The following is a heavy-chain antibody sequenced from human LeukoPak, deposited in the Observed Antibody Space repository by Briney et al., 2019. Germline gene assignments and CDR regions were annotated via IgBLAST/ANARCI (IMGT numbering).Heavy chain of an antibody. D-gene: IGHD3-3*01. J-gene: IGHJ6*02. CDR2: IYYSGST. CDR3: ARDTTYYDFWSGYYVYYGMDV. CDR1: GGSVSSGSYY. Sequence: SETLSLTCTVSGGSVSSGSYYWSWIRQPPGKGLEWIGYIYYSGSTNYNPSLKSRVTISVDTSKNQFSLKLSSVTAADTAVYYCARDTTYYDFWSGYYVYYGMDVWGQGTTVTVS. V-gene: IGHV4-61*01.